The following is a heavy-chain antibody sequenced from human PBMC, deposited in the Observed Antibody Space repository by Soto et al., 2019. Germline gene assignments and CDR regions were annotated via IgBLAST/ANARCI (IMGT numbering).Heavy chain of an antibody. D-gene: IGHD3-22*01. Sequence: ASVKVSCKASGYTFTSYGISWVRQAPGQGLEWVGWISAYNGNTNYAQKLQGRVTMTTDTSTSTAYMELRSLRSDDTAVYYCAREGGDYYDSSGYYHHYYYGMDVWGQGTTVTVSS. CDR3: AREGGDYYDSSGYYHHYYYGMDV. V-gene: IGHV1-18*01. CDR1: GYTFTSYG. J-gene: IGHJ6*02. CDR2: ISAYNGNT.